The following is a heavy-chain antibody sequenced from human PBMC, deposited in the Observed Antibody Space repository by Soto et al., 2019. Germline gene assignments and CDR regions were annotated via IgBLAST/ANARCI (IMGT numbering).Heavy chain of an antibody. V-gene: IGHV3-7*01. CDR2: INQDGSDK. J-gene: IGHJ5*02. Sequence: EVQVVESGGGLVQPGGSLRLSCAASGFTFGIHWMTWVRQVPGKGLEWEANINQDGSDKYYVDSVKGRFIISRDNAKDSSYLQMNSLRVEDTAVYYCATSMRHTLDPWGQGTLVTVS. CDR3: ATSMRHTLDP. D-gene: IGHD2-21*01. CDR1: GFTFGIHW.